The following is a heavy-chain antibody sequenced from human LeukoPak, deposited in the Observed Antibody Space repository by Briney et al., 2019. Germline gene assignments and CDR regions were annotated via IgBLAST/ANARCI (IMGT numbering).Heavy chain of an antibody. CDR3: ATYNWDYDVDY. J-gene: IGHJ4*02. CDR1: GFAFSSYW. CDR2: IAPDGSDR. V-gene: IGHV3-74*01. D-gene: IGHD1-7*01. Sequence: GGSLRLSCAASGFAFSSYWLHWVRQAPEKGPVWVSGIAPDGSDRRYADSVKGRFTISRDNAKNTLYLQMNSLRAEDTAVYYCATYNWDYDVDYWGQGTLVTVSS.